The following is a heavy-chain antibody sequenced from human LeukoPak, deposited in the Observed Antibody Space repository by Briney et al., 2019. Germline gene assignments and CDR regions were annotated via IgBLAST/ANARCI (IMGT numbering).Heavy chain of an antibody. CDR3: AARHLYYYYMFV. Sequence: SETLSLTCTVSVGSISSSSYYWGWLRQPPGRGLEWIGSIYYSGSTYYNPSLKSRVTISVDTSKNQFSLKLSSVTAADTAVYYCAARHLYYYYMFVWGKGTTVTVSS. CDR1: VGSISSSSYY. D-gene: IGHD6-6*01. CDR2: IYYSGST. V-gene: IGHV4-39*01. J-gene: IGHJ6*03.